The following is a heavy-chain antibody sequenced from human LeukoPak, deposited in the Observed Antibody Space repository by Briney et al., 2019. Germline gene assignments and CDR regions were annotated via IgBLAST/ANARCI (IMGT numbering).Heavy chain of an antibody. Sequence: GGSLRLSCAASGFTFSNTWMSWVRQAPGKGLEWVGRILRKTDGGTTDYAGPVKGRFSISRDDSKNTVYLQMNSLKTEDTAVYYCTTDSYDLWGHRTLVIVSS. CDR2: ILRKTDGGTT. CDR3: TTDSYDL. V-gene: IGHV3-15*01. CDR1: GFTFSNTW. D-gene: IGHD3/OR15-3a*01. J-gene: IGHJ4*01.